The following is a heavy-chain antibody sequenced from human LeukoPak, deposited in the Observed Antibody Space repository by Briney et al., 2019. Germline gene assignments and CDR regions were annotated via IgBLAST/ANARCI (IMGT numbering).Heavy chain of an antibody. CDR2: IHSTGST. V-gene: IGHV4-59*11. Sequence: SETLSLTCTVSGGSINNHYWSWIRQPPGKGLEWIGYIHSTGSTHYNPSLKSRVTISVDRSENEFSLKVTSVTAADTAVYYCVSLGFCTGTRCLEDSWGQGTLVTVAS. CDR3: VSLGFCTGTRCLEDS. D-gene: IGHD2-2*03. J-gene: IGHJ4*02. CDR1: GGSINNHY.